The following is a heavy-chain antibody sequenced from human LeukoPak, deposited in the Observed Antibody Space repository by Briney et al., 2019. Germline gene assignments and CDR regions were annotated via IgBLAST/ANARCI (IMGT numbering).Heavy chain of an antibody. D-gene: IGHD2-2*01. CDR2: IIPIFGTA. CDR1: GGTFSSYA. J-gene: IGHJ5*02. V-gene: IGHV1-69*13. Sequence: ASVKVSCKASGGTFSSYAISWVRQAPGQGLEWMGGIIPIFGTANYAQKFQGRVTTTADESTSTASMELSSLSSEDTAVYYCARDQIVRRVPAAWGFDPWGQGTLVTVSS. CDR3: ARDQIVRRVPAAWGFDP.